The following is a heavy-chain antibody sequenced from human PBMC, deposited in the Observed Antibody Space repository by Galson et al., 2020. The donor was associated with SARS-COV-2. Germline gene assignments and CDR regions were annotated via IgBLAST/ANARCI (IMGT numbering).Heavy chain of an antibody. J-gene: IGHJ6*02. Sequence: SETLSLTCTVSGGSISSYYWSWIRQPPGKGLEWIGYIYYSGSTNYNPSLKSRVTISVDTSKNQFSLKLSSVTAADTAVYYCAREPYYYDSSGSPYYYGMDVWGQGTTVTVSS. V-gene: IGHV4-59*13. CDR2: IYYSGST. CDR1: GGSISSYY. D-gene: IGHD3-22*01. CDR3: AREPYYYDSSGSPYYYGMDV.